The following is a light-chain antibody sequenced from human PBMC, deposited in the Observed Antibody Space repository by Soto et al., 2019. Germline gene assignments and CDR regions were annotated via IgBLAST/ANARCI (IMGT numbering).Light chain of an antibody. CDR3: SSYTTSSTPYVV. Sequence: QSALTQPASVSGSPGQSITISCTGTSSDVGGYNYVSWYQQRPGKAPKLMIYEVSNRPSGVSNRFSGSKSGNTASLTISGLQAEDEADYYCSSYTTSSTPYVVFGG. CDR1: SSDVGGYNY. J-gene: IGLJ2*01. V-gene: IGLV2-14*01. CDR2: EVS.